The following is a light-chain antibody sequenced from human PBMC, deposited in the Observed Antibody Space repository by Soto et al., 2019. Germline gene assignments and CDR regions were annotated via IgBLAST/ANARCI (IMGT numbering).Light chain of an antibody. Sequence: QSVLTQPASVSGSPGQSITISCTGTSSDVGYSDHVSWYQQHPGKAPKLMIYLVSYRPSGVSNRFSGSKSGNTASLTISGLQAEDEADYYCSSYTSSSTLVIFGGGTKLTVL. V-gene: IGLV2-14*01. CDR3: SSYTSSSTLVI. CDR1: SSDVGYSDH. J-gene: IGLJ2*01. CDR2: LVS.